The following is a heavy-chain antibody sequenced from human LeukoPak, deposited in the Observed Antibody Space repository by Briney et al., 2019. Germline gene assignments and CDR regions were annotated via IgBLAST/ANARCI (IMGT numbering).Heavy chain of an antibody. J-gene: IGHJ4*02. CDR3: ARGPFLWFGELLSDFDY. Sequence: ASVKVSCKASGYTFSGYYLHWVRQAPGQGLEWMGWISAYNGNTNYAQKLQGRVTMTTDTSTSTAYMELRSLRSDDTAVYYCARGPFLWFGELLSDFDYWGQGTLVTVSS. D-gene: IGHD3-10*01. CDR1: GYTFSGYY. CDR2: ISAYNGNT. V-gene: IGHV1-18*04.